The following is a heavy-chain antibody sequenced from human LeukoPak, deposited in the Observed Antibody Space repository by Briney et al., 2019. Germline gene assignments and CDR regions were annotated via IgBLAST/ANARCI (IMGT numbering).Heavy chain of an antibody. D-gene: IGHD5-12*01. J-gene: IGHJ5*02. V-gene: IGHV1-69*04. CDR2: IIPTFGIA. Sequence: ASVKVSCKASGGTFSSYAISWVRQAPGQGLEWMGRIIPTFGIANYAQKFQGRVTITADKSTSTAYMELSSLRSEGTAVYYCARGMVATVTRHNNWFDPWDQGTLVTVSS. CDR3: ARGMVATVTRHNNWFDP. CDR1: GGTFSSYA.